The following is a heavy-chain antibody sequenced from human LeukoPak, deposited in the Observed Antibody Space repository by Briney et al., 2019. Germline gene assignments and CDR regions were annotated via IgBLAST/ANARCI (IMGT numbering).Heavy chain of an antibody. CDR3: ASPRSGYRYAFDY. V-gene: IGHV4-4*09. Sequence: PSETLSLTCAVSAASISNYYWSWLRQAPGKGLEGIGYISTSGSTNYNPSLKSRVSISLDTSKNRFSLNLNFVTAADTAVYYCASPRSGYRYAFDYWGQGALVTVSS. J-gene: IGHJ4*02. CDR2: ISTSGST. D-gene: IGHD3-22*01. CDR1: AASISNYY.